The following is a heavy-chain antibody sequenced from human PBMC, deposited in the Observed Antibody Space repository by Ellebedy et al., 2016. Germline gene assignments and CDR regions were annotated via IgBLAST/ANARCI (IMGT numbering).Heavy chain of an antibody. D-gene: IGHD6-13*01. CDR1: GGTFSSYA. Sequence: SVKVSCXASGGTFSSYAISWVRQAPGQGLEWMGGIIPIFGTANYAQKFQGRVTITADESTSTAYMELSSLRSEDTAVYYCARGKGIAAAGNGRWFNLWGQGTLVTVSS. CDR2: IIPIFGTA. J-gene: IGHJ5*02. CDR3: ARGKGIAAAGNGRWFNL. V-gene: IGHV1-69*13.